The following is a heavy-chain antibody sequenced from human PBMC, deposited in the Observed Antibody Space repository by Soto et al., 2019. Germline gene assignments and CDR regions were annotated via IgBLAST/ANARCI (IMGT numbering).Heavy chain of an antibody. V-gene: IGHV3-30-3*01. CDR1: GFTFSSYA. J-gene: IGHJ5*02. Sequence: GGSLRLSCAASGFTFSSYAMHWVRQAPGKGLEWVAVISYDGSNKYYADSVKGRFTISRDNSKNTLYLQMNSLRAEDTAVYYCARDLLPTWIQLPEFDPWGQGTLVT. CDR2: ISYDGSNK. D-gene: IGHD5-18*01. CDR3: ARDLLPTWIQLPEFDP.